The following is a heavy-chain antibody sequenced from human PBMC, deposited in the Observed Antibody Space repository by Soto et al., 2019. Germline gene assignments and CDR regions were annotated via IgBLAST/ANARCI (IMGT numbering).Heavy chain of an antibody. Sequence: GGSLRLSCAASGCTFSSYAMTWVRQAPGKGLEWVSTLSGSGGSTYYAASVKGRFTISRDNSKDTLYLEMNSLRGEDTAVYFCAKQQGPGTPYYYAMDVWGQGTAVTVSS. CDR1: GCTFSSYA. D-gene: IGHD1-1*01. V-gene: IGHV3-23*01. CDR2: LSGSGGST. J-gene: IGHJ6*02. CDR3: AKQQGPGTPYYYAMDV.